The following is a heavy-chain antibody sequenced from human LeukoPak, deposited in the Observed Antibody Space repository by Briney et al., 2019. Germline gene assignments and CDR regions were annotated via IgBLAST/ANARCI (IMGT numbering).Heavy chain of an antibody. D-gene: IGHD3-22*01. CDR2: IYPGDSDT. V-gene: IGHV5-51*01. CDR1: GYSFTSYW. Sequence: GESLKISCKGSGYSFTSYWIGWVRQMPGKGLEWMGIIYPGDSDTRYSPSFQGQVTISADKSISTAYLQWSSLKASDTAMYYCARSYYYDSSGSPLSYGMDVWGQGTTVTVSS. CDR3: ARSYYYDSSGSPLSYGMDV. J-gene: IGHJ6*02.